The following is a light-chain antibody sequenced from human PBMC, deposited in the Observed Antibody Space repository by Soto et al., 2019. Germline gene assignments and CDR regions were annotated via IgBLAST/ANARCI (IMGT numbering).Light chain of an antibody. Sequence: QSVLTQPPSVSEAPRQRVTISCSGSSSNIGNNAVNWYQQLPGKAPKLLIYYDDLLPSGVSDRFSGPKSGTSASLAISGLHSEDEADYYCAAWDDSLNGQVFGTGTKVTVL. CDR2: YDD. V-gene: IGLV1-36*01. J-gene: IGLJ1*01. CDR3: AAWDDSLNGQV. CDR1: SSNIGNNA.